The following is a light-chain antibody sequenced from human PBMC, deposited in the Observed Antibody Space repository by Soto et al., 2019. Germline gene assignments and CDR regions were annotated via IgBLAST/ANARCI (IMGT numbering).Light chain of an antibody. V-gene: IGKV3-15*01. CDR3: QHYDDWPVT. J-gene: IGKJ4*01. CDR1: QNINKN. CDR2: GAS. Sequence: EIELTQSPATLSVSPGEVATVSCRASQNINKNLAWSQQKPGQAPRLLIFGASTGATGVPARFSGSGSGTEFTLTITSLQSEDFAVYFCQHYDDWPVTFGGGPKVE.